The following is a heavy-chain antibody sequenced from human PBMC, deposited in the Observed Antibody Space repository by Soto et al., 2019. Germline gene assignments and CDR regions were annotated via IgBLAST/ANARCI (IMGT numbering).Heavy chain of an antibody. D-gene: IGHD6-13*01. Sequence: PSETLSLTCAVYGGSFSGYYWSWIRQPPGKGLEWIGEINHSGSTNYNPSLESRVTISVDTSKNQFSLKLSSVTAADTAVYYCARGAGSSRIDPWGQGTLVTVSS. CDR3: ARGAGSSRIDP. V-gene: IGHV4-34*01. CDR2: INHSGST. J-gene: IGHJ5*02. CDR1: GGSFSGYY.